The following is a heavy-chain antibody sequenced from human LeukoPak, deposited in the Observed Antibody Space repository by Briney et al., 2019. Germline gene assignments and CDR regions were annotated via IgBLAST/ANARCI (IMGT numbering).Heavy chain of an antibody. V-gene: IGHV4-34*01. Sequence: SETLSLTCAVYGASFGGYYWTWIRQSPGRGLEWIGEINHSGSTNYNPSLKSRVTISLHTSENQFSLKLSSVTAADTAVYYCARRVKVAAMGLWGQGTPVTVSS. CDR2: INHSGST. CDR3: ARRVKVAAMGL. J-gene: IGHJ4*02. D-gene: IGHD2-15*01. CDR1: GASFGGYY.